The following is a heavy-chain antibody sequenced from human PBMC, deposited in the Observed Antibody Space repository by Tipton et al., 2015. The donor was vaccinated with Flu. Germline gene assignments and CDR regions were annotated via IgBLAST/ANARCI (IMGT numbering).Heavy chain of an antibody. D-gene: IGHD6-19*01. CDR2: IYSSGST. V-gene: IGHV4-4*07. Sequence: TLSLTCTVSGGSISSYYWSWIRQPAGKGLEWIGRIYSSGSTSYNPSPKSRVTMSVDTAENQFSLRLSSVTAADTAVYYCARSVTYYYDSSGSTFDYWGQGTLVTVSS. J-gene: IGHJ4*02. CDR1: GGSISSYY. CDR3: ARSVTYYYDSSGSTFDY.